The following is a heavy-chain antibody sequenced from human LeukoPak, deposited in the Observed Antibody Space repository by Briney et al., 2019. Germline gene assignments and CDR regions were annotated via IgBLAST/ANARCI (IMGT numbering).Heavy chain of an antibody. CDR2: ISSSSSYI. D-gene: IGHD3-3*01. Sequence: GGSLRLSCAASGFTFSSYWMSWVRQAPGKGLEWVSSISSSSSYIYYADSVKGRFTISRDNAKNSLYLQMNSLRAEDTAVYYCARLGDDFWSGYRLIDYWGQGTLVTVSS. V-gene: IGHV3-21*01. CDR3: ARLGDDFWSGYRLIDY. CDR1: GFTFSSYW. J-gene: IGHJ4*02.